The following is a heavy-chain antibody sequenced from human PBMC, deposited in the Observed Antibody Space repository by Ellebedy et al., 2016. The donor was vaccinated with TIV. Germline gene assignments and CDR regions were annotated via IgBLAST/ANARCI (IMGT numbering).Heavy chain of an antibody. Sequence: GESLKISCAASGFSFSTYVMHWVRQAPGKGLEWLALVSSDGNIKHYADSVKGRFTISRDNSKNTLIVDMNSLRPEDTAVYDCAKGATILGSIVGSWGQGTLVSVSS. CDR2: VSSDGNIK. D-gene: IGHD5-24*01. CDR1: GFSFSTYV. V-gene: IGHV3-30*18. CDR3: AKGATILGSIVGS. J-gene: IGHJ4*02.